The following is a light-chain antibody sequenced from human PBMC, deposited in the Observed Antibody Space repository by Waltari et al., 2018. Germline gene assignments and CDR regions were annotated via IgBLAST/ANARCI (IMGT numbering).Light chain of an antibody. Sequence: QSVLTQPPSMSGAPGQRVTISCTGSSSNIGAGHDLNWYQVFPGTAPKLLIYGNNNRPSGVPDRFSGSKSDTSASLAIGGLQAEDEADYYCQSFDIRLSGGVVFGGGTKVTVL. CDR3: QSFDIRLSGGVV. CDR2: GNN. J-gene: IGLJ3*02. CDR1: SSNIGAGHD. V-gene: IGLV1-40*01.